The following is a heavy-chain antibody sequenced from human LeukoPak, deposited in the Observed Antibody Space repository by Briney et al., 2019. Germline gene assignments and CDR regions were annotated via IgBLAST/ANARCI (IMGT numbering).Heavy chain of an antibody. CDR1: TFTFSSYA. Sequence: GGSLRLSCVASTFTFSSYAMSWVRLAPGKGLEWVSSISGGGVSTYYADSVKGRFTISRDNSRNTVYLQMNSLRADDTAVYYCAKVGSAEGTLTDPWGQGTLVTVSS. CDR3: AKVGSAEGTLTDP. CDR2: ISGGGVST. J-gene: IGHJ5*02. D-gene: IGHD1-1*01. V-gene: IGHV3-23*01.